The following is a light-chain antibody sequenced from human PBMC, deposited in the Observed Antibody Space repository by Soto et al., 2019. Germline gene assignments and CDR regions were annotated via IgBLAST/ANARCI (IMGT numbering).Light chain of an antibody. CDR1: QGISNY. V-gene: IGKV1-8*01. J-gene: IGKJ2*01. CDR3: QQYYNYPPP. CDR2: AAS. Sequence: AIRMTQSPSSLSASTGDRVTITCRASQGISNYLAWYQQKPGTAPKLLIYAASTLQSGVPSRFSGSGSGTDFTLTIRYLQSEDFATYFCQQYYNYPPPFGQGTKLEI.